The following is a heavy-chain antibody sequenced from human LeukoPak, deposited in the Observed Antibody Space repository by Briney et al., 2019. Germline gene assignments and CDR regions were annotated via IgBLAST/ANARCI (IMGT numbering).Heavy chain of an antibody. CDR2: ISYDGSNK. CDR3: ARANTPFADY. V-gene: IGHV3-30*09. CDR1: RFTFSSYD. Sequence: GGSLRLSCAASRFTFSSYDMHWVRQAPGKGLEWVAVISYDGSNKYYADSVKGRLAISRDNSKNTVYLQMNSLRVEDTAVYYCARANTPFADYWGQGTLVTVSS. D-gene: IGHD2-2*02. J-gene: IGHJ4*02.